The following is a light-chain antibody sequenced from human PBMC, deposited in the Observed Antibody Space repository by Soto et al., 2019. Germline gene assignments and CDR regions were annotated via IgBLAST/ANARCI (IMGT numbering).Light chain of an antibody. CDR3: QQYGRPPLT. V-gene: IGKV3D-20*01. CDR1: HSVSSNY. CDR2: DAS. J-gene: IGKJ4*01. Sequence: EIVLTQSPATLSLSPGERATLSCGASHSVSSNYVAWYQQKPGLAPRLLIYDASTRATGVPDSFSGSGSGTDFNLSISRLEPEDFAVYYCQQYGRPPLTFGGGTKLEIK.